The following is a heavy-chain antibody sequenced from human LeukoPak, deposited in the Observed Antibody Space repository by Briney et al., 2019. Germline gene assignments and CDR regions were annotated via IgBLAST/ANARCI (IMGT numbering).Heavy chain of an antibody. J-gene: IGHJ4*02. D-gene: IGHD3-10*01. CDR1: GGSISSSSYY. CDR2: IYYSGST. V-gene: IGHV4-39*01. CDR3: ARLGVDY. Sequence: SETLSLTCTVSGGSISSSSYYCGWIRQPPGKGLEWIGSIYYSGSTYYNPSLKSRVTISVDTSKNQFSLKLSSVTAADTAVYYCARLGVDYWGQGTLVTVSS.